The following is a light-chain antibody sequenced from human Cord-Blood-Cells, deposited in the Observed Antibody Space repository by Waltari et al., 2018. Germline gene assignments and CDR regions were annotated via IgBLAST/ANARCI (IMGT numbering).Light chain of an antibody. CDR3: QQYYSTPFT. V-gene: IGKV4-1*01. Sequence: DIVLTQSQYSLAVSRGERATLTCKSSPSVLYSSNNKNYLAWYQQKPGQPPKLLIYWASTRESGVPDRFSGSGSGTDFTLTISSLQAEDVAVYYCQQYYSTPFTFGPGTKVDIK. CDR1: PSVLYSSNNKNY. CDR2: WAS. J-gene: IGKJ3*01.